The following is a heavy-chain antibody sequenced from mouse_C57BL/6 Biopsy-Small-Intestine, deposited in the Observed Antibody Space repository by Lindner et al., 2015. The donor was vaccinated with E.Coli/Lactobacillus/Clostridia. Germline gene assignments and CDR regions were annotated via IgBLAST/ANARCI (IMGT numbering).Heavy chain of an antibody. CDR2: IYPGSGST. CDR1: GYSFTSYW. Sequence: VQLQESGAELVKPGASVKMSCKASGYSFTSYWITWVKQRPGQGLGWIGDIYPGSGSTTYNEKFKNKATLTVDTSSSTAYMQLSSLTSEDSAVYYCARGGHYSNYVRTYFDYWGQGTTLTVSS. V-gene: IGHV1-55*01. D-gene: IGHD2-5*01. J-gene: IGHJ2*01. CDR3: ARGGHYSNYVRTYFDY.